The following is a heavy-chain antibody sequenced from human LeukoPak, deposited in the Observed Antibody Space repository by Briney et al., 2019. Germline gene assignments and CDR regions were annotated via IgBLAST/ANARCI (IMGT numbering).Heavy chain of an antibody. J-gene: IGHJ4*02. CDR1: GGSISSGGYY. CDR3: ARFIVVVPAAIRRYYFDY. CDR2: IYYSGST. V-gene: IGHV4-31*03. Sequence: PSQTLSLTCTVSGGSISSGGYYWSWIRQHPGKGLEWIGYIYYSGSTYYNPSLKSRVTISVDTSKNQFSLKLSSVTAADTALYYCARFIVVVPAAIRRYYFDYWGQGTLVTVSS. D-gene: IGHD2-2*02.